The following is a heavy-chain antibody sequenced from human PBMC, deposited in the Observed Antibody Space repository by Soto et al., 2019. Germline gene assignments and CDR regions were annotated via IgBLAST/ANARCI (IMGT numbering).Heavy chain of an antibody. J-gene: IGHJ4*02. CDR1: GFTFSNHA. V-gene: IGHV3-23*01. CDR3: AKSPLRGLDQEGH. CDR2: TGTSGRTR. D-gene: IGHD6-19*01. Sequence: EVQLLESGGDLVQSGGSLRLSCVASGFTFSNHAMSWVRQAPGKGLEWVSTTGTSGRTRYYADSLKGRFTISRDNSRNTLFLQMNSLRVEDTAVYFCAKSPLRGLDQEGHWGQGTLVTVSS.